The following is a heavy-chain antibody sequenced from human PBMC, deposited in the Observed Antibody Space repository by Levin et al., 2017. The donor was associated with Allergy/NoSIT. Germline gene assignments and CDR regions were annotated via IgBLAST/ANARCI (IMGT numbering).Heavy chain of an antibody. CDR1: GFTFSSYW. V-gene: IGHV3-7*01. Sequence: GGSLRLSCAASGFTFSSYWMSWVRQAPGKGLEWVANIKQDGSEKYYVDSVKGRFTISRDNAKNSLYLQMNSLRAEDTAVYYCARDSAAILWVREGGWFDPWGQGTLVTVSS. D-gene: IGHD3-10*01. J-gene: IGHJ5*02. CDR3: ARDSAAILWVREGGWFDP. CDR2: IKQDGSEK.